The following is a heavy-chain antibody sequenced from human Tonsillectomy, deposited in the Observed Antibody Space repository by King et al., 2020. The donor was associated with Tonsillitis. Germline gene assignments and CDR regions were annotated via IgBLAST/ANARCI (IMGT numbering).Heavy chain of an antibody. J-gene: IGHJ4*02. CDR2: ISYDGSNK. D-gene: IGHD4-17*01. Sequence: QVQLVESGGGVVQPGRSLRLSCAASGFTFSSYAMYWVRQAPGKGLEWVAVISYDGSNKYYADSVKGRFTISRDNSKNTLYLQMNSLRAEDTAVYYCARSHDSGDRNYPLNYWGQGTLVTVSS. CDR1: GFTFSSYA. V-gene: IGHV3-30*04. CDR3: ARSHDSGDRNYPLNY.